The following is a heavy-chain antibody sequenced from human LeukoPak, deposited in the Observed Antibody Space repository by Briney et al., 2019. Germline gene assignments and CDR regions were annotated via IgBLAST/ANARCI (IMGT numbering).Heavy chain of an antibody. CDR2: IYYSGST. D-gene: IGHD2-15*01. CDR3: ARHYCSGGSCYLAY. V-gene: IGHV4-59*01. CDR1: GGSISSYY. Sequence: PSETLSLTCTVSGGSISSYYWSWIRQPPGKGLEWIGYIYYSGSTNYNPSLKSRVTISVDTSKNQFSLKLSSVTAADTAVYYCARHYCSGGSCYLAYWGQGTLVTVSS. J-gene: IGHJ4*02.